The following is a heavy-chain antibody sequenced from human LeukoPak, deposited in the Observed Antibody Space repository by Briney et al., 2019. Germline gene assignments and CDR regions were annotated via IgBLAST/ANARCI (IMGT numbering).Heavy chain of an antibody. CDR3: ARHPYQLLWLSWFDP. CDR2: IYYSGST. CDR1: GGSSSSSRYY. J-gene: IGHJ5*02. Sequence: PSETLSLTCTVSGGSSSSSRYYWGWIRQPPGRGLEWIGSIYYSGSTYYNPSLKSRVTISVDTSKNQFSLKLSSVTAADTAVYYCARHPYQLLWLSWFDPWGQGTLVTVSS. V-gene: IGHV4-39*01. D-gene: IGHD2-2*01.